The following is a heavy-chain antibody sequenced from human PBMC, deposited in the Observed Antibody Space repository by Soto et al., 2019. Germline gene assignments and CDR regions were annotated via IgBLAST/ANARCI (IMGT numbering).Heavy chain of an antibody. CDR1: GGSISSGGYS. D-gene: IGHD2-15*01. J-gene: IGHJ4*02. CDR2: IYHSGST. CDR3: ARDLGCSGGSCYSGFDY. V-gene: IGHV4-30-2*01. Sequence: QLQLQESVSGLVKPSQTLSLTCAVSGGSISSGGYSWSWIRQPPGKGLEWIGYIYHSGSTYYNPSLKSRVTISVDRSKNQFSLKLSSVTAADTAVYYCARDLGCSGGSCYSGFDYWGQGTLVTVSS.